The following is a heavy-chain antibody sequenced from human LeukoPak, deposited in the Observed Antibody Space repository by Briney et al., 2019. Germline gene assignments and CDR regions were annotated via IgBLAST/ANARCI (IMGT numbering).Heavy chain of an antibody. Sequence: SQTLSLTCAISGDSVSSISVAWNWIRQSPSRGLEWLGRTYYRAKWYNEYAVSVKGRININPDPSKNQFSLQLNSVTPEDTAVYYCALARSEYHYGMDVWGQGATVTVSS. CDR2: TYYRAKWYN. J-gene: IGHJ6*02. CDR1: GDSVSSISVA. V-gene: IGHV6-1*01. CDR3: ALARSEYHYGMDV.